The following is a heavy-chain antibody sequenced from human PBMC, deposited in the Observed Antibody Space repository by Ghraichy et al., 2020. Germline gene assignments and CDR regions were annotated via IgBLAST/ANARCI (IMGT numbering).Heavy chain of an antibody. CDR2: IYYSGST. Sequence: SQTLSLTCTVSGGSISSGGYYWSWIRQHPGKGLEWIGYIYYSGSTYYNPSLKSRVTISVDTSKNQFSLKLSSVTAADTAVYYWSRATVTNEGWFDPWGQGTLVTVSS. V-gene: IGHV4-31*03. J-gene: IGHJ5*02. CDR1: GGSISSGGYY. D-gene: IGHD4-17*01. CDR3: SRATVTNEGWFDP.